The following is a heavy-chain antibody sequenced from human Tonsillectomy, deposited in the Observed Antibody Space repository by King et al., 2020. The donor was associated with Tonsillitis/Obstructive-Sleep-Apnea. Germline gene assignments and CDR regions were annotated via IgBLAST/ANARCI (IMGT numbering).Heavy chain of an antibody. Sequence: VQLQQWGAGLLKPSETLSLTCAVYGGSFSGYYWSWIRQPPGRGLEWIGEINHSGSTNYNPSLKSRVTISVDTSKNQFSLKLSFVTAADTAVYYCARGPPFDFWSGFGYYMDVWGKGTTVTVSS. CDR2: INHSGST. D-gene: IGHD3-3*01. CDR1: GGSFSGYY. CDR3: ARGPPFDFWSGFGYYMDV. V-gene: IGHV4-34*01. J-gene: IGHJ6*03.